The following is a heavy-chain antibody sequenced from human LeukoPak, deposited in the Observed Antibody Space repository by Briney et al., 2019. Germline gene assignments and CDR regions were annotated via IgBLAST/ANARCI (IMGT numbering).Heavy chain of an antibody. CDR1: GLTFRNHG. Sequence: GGSLRLSCAASGLTFRNHGMHWIRQVPGKGLEWVAVIWYDGSNQNYADSVKGRFTISRDNSKNMLYLRMNSLRDEDTAVYYCARDRSTRYFDYWGQGTLVTVSS. V-gene: IGHV3-33*01. D-gene: IGHD1-1*01. CDR2: IWYDGSNQ. CDR3: ARDRSTRYFDY. J-gene: IGHJ4*02.